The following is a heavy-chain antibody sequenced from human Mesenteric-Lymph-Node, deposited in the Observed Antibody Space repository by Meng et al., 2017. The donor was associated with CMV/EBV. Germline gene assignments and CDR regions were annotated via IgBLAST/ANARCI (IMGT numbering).Heavy chain of an antibody. CDR1: GFTFSDYY. D-gene: IGHD6-13*01. Sequence: GGSLRLSCAASGFTFSDYYMSWIRQAPGKGLEWVSYISSSGSTIYYADSVKGRFTISRDNAKNPLYLQMNSLRAEDTALYYCAKDTTGYSSTWYWFDPWGQGALVTVSS. V-gene: IGHV3-11*01. CDR3: AKDTTGYSSTWYWFDP. J-gene: IGHJ5*02. CDR2: ISSSGSTI.